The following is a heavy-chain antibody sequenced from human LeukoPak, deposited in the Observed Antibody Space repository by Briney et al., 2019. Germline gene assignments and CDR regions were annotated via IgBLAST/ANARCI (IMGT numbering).Heavy chain of an antibody. Sequence: GGSLRLSCAASGFTFSNYDMHWVRQAPGKGLEWFSAFHTDGDTYYLDSVKGRFTISREDAKNSLYLQMNTLRAGDTAVYYCARGSGPGVTTIDSWGQGTLVIVSS. CDR2: FHTDGDT. D-gene: IGHD4-17*01. V-gene: IGHV3-13*01. CDR1: GFTFSNYD. CDR3: ARGSGPGVTTIDS. J-gene: IGHJ4*02.